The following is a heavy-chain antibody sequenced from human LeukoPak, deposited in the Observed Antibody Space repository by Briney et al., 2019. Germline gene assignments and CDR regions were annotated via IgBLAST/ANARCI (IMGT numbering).Heavy chain of an antibody. V-gene: IGHV3-7*01. D-gene: IGHD3-16*01. Sequence: GGSLRLSCAASGFTFRDYWMGWVRQAPGKGLEWVANTKPDGSAEYYADSVRGRFTTSRDNANNFLYLQMNRLRAEDTAVYYCARDVGLNTNFDYWGQGTLVTVSS. CDR2: TKPDGSAE. CDR1: GFTFRDYW. J-gene: IGHJ4*02. CDR3: ARDVGLNTNFDY.